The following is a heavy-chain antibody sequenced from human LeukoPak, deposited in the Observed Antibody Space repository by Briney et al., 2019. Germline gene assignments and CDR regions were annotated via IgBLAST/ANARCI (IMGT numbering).Heavy chain of an antibody. CDR1: GGSISSSSYY. Sequence: SETLSLTCTVSGGSISSSSYYWGWIRQPPGKGLEWIGSIYYSGSTNYNPSLKSRVTISVDTSKNQFSLKLSSVTAADTAVYYCARREKWYSSGWYVSWGQGTLVTVSS. V-gene: IGHV4-39*07. CDR3: ARREKWYSSGWYVS. CDR2: IYYSGST. D-gene: IGHD6-19*01. J-gene: IGHJ5*02.